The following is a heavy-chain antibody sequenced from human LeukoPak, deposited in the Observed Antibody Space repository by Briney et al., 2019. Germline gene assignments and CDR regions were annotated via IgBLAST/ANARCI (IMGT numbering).Heavy chain of an antibody. Sequence: GKSLQISCQGSGYSFTSYWIGWVRQIPGKVLEWMGIIYPGDSDTRYSPSFQGQVTISADKSISTAYLQWSSLKATDTAMYYCARHSGNAYSSRMGYWGQGTLVTVSS. J-gene: IGHJ4*02. CDR3: ARHSGNAYSSRMGY. CDR2: IYPGDSDT. D-gene: IGHD6-13*01. V-gene: IGHV5-51*01. CDR1: GYSFTSYW.